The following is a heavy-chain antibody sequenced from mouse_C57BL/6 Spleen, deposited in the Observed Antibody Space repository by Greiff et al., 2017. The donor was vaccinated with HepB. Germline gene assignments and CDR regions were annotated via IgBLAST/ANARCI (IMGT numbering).Heavy chain of an antibody. CDR2: IHPNSGST. V-gene: IGHV1-64*01. CDR3: ARGGHYYGSSSWYFDV. Sequence: QVQLQQPGAELVKPGASVKLSCKASGYTFTSYWMHWVKQRPGQGLEWIGMIHPNSGSTNYNEKFKSKATLTVDKSSSTAYMQLSSLTSEDSAVYYCARGGHYYGSSSWYFDVWGTGTTVTVSS. J-gene: IGHJ1*03. CDR1: GYTFTSYW. D-gene: IGHD1-1*01.